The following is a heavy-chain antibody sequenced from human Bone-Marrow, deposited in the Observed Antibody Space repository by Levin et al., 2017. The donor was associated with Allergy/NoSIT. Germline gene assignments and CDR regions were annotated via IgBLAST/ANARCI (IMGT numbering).Heavy chain of an antibody. CDR2: IKHDGSVT. J-gene: IGHJ6*03. CDR3: AREGFHFMDV. Sequence: GESLKISCEGFGYNFDVHWMSWVRQAPGEGLEWVANIKHDGSVTYYVDSVKGRFTISRDNAKVYLQMNSLRVEDTAVYFCAREGFHFMDVWGKGTTVTVSS. V-gene: IGHV3-7*03. CDR1: GYNFDVHW.